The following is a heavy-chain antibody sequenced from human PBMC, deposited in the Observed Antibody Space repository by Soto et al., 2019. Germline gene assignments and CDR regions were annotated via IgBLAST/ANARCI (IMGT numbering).Heavy chain of an antibody. D-gene: IGHD2-8*01. V-gene: IGHV3-21*01. Sequence: EVQLVESGGGLVKPGGSLRLSCVASGFTFSGYSIKWVRQAPGKGLEWVSYISGPSIYIYYADSVKGRFTTSRDNAKSAVYLQINSLRAEDTAVYYCARGFRNGFNVWGQGTTVSVSS. CDR2: ISGPSIYI. J-gene: IGHJ6*02. CDR3: ARGFRNGFNV. CDR1: GFTFSGYS.